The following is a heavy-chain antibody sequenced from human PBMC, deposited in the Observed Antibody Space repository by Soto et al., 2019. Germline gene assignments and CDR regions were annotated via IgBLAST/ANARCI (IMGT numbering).Heavy chain of an antibody. CDR3: AKDRGGEKDHSDGMDV. D-gene: IGHD7-27*01. CDR2: VNWNSDII. Sequence: EVQLVESGGGLVQPGRSLRVSCAASGFAFDEYGMHWVRQAPGKGLEWVAGVNWNSDIIGYLDSVKGRFTISRDNAKNSLYMQMNSLRAEDTALYYCAKDRGGEKDHSDGMDVWGLGTMVTVSS. J-gene: IGHJ6*02. CDR1: GFAFDEYG. V-gene: IGHV3-9*01.